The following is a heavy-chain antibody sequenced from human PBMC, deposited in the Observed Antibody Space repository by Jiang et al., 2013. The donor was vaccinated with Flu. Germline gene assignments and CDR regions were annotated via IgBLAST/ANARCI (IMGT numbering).Heavy chain of an antibody. CDR1: GGSISSSSYY. CDR3: ARLHCTNGVEWCMAVEWFDP. Sequence: ETLSLTCTVSGGSISSSSYYWGWIRQPPGKGLEWIGSIYYSGSTYYNPSLKSRVTISVDTSKNQFSLKLSSVTAADTAVYYCARLHCTNGVEWCMAVEWFDPWGQGTLVTVSS. D-gene: IGHD2-8*01. J-gene: IGHJ5*02. CDR2: IYYSGST. V-gene: IGHV4-39*01.